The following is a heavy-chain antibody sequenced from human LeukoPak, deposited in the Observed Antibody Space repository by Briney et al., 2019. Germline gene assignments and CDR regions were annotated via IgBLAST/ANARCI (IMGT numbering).Heavy chain of an antibody. J-gene: IGHJ6*02. V-gene: IGHV3-13*01. Sequence: GGSLRLSCAASGFTFSSYDMHWVRQATGKGLEWVSAIGTAGDTYYPGSVKGRFAISRENAKNSLYLQMNSLRAGDTAVYYCARRSAYYYYGMDVWGQGTTVTVSS. CDR1: GFTFSSYD. CDR2: IGTAGDT. CDR3: ARRSAYYYYGMDV.